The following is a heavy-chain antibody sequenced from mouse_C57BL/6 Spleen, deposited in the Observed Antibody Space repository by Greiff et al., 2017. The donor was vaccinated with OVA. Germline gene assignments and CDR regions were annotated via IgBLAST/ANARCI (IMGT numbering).Heavy chain of an antibody. CDR2: INPNNGGT. CDR3: ARPYYGSSFDY. CDR1: GYTFTDYY. V-gene: IGHV1-26*01. Sequence: VQLQQSGPELVKPGASVKISCKASGYTFTDYYMNWVKQSHGKSLEWIGDINPNNGGTSYNQKFKGKATLTVDKSSSTAYMERHSLTAEDSADYYCARPYYGSSFDYWGQGTTLTVSS. D-gene: IGHD1-1*01. J-gene: IGHJ2*01.